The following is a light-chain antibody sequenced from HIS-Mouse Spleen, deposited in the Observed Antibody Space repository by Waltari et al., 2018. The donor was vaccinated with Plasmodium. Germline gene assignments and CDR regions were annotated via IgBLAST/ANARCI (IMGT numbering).Light chain of an antibody. J-gene: IGKJ1*01. CDR2: KAS. CDR1: HSISSW. Sequence: DIQMTQSPSTLSASVEDRVTITCRASHSISSWLAWYQQKPGKAPKLLIYKASSLESGVPSRFSGSGSGTEFTLTISSLQPDDFATYYCQQYNSYSWTFGQGTKVEIK. V-gene: IGKV1-5*03. CDR3: QQYNSYSWT.